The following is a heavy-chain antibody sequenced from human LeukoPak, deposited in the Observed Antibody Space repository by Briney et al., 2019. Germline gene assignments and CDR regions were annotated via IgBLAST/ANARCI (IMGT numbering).Heavy chain of an antibody. CDR3: AREWELLRKYLYH. Sequence: ASVKASCRASGYTFTGYYLHWVRQAPGQGLDWMGWINPNSGGTTYAQNFKGRVTMTWGTSISTAYMELSRLRSDDTAVYYCAREWELLRKYLYHWGQGTLVTVSS. V-gene: IGHV1-2*02. CDR1: GYTFTGYY. D-gene: IGHD1-26*01. J-gene: IGHJ1*01. CDR2: INPNSGGT.